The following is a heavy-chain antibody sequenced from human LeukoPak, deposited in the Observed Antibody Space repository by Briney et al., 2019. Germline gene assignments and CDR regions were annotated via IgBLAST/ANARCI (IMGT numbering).Heavy chain of an antibody. J-gene: IGHJ4*02. CDR3: ATLFFGAPQYYFDY. CDR1: GYTLTELS. V-gene: IGHV1-24*01. D-gene: IGHD3-3*01. CDR2: FDPEDGET. Sequence: GASVKVSCKVSGYTLTELSMHWVRQAPGKGLEWMGGFDPEDGETIYAQKFQGRVTMTEDTSTDTAYMELSSLRSEDTAVYYCATLFFGAPQYYFDYWGREPWSPSPQ.